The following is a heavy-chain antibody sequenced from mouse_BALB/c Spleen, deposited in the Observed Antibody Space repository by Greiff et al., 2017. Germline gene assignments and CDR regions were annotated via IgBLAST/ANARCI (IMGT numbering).Heavy chain of an antibody. J-gene: IGHJ4*01. Sequence: EVQPVESGGGLVQPKGSLKLSCAASGFTFNTYAMNWVRQAPGKGLEWVARIRSKSNNYATYYADSVKDRFTISRDDSQSMLYLQMNNLKTEDTAMYYCVRLSFGLYGKDYYAMDYWGQGTSVTVSS. V-gene: IGHV10-1*02. CDR3: VRLSFGLYGKDYYAMDY. D-gene: IGHD1-2*01. CDR2: IRSKSNNYAT. CDR1: GFTFNTYA.